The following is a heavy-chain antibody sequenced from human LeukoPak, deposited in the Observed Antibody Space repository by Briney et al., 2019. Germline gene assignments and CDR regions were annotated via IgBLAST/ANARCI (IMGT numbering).Heavy chain of an antibody. CDR3: ASGSSGWYRRGGPEGNWFDP. CDR2: INPSGGST. V-gene: IGHV1-46*01. CDR1: GYTFTSYY. J-gene: IGHJ5*02. D-gene: IGHD6-19*01. Sequence: ASVKVSCKASGYTFTSYYMHWVRQAPGQGLEWMGIINPSGGSTSYAQKFQGRVTMTRNTSISTAYMELSSLRSEDTAVYYCASGSSGWYRRGGPEGNWFDPWGQGTLVTVSS.